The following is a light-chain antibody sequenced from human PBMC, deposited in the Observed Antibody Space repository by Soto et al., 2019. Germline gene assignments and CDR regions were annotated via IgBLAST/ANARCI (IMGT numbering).Light chain of an antibody. V-gene: IGLV2-18*02. CDR3: SSYTSSITYV. CDR1: SSDVGSYNR. J-gene: IGLJ1*01. Sequence: QSALTQPPSVSGSPGQSVTISCTGTSSDVGSYNRVSWYQQPPGTAPKLMIYEVSNRPSGVPDRFSGSKSGNTASLTISGLHAEDEADYYCSSYTSSITYVFGTGTKLTVL. CDR2: EVS.